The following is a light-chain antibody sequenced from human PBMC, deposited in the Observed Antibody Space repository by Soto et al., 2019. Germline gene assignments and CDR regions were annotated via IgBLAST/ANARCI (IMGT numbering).Light chain of an antibody. CDR3: SSYTSSTTVV. V-gene: IGLV2-14*03. CDR2: DVT. CDR1: SSDVGGSNS. J-gene: IGLJ2*01. Sequence: QSALTQPASMSGSPGQSITISWTGTSSDVGGSNSVSWYQQHPGKAPKLMIYDVTNRPSWVSTRFSGSKSGNTASLTISGLQAEDAADYYCSSYTSSTTVVFGGGTKLTVL.